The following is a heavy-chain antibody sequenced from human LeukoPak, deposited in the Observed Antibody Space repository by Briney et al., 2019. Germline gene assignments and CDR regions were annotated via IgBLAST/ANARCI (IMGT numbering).Heavy chain of an antibody. CDR2: INAYNGNT. V-gene: IGHV1-18*01. CDR1: GYTFTSYG. Sequence: SVKVSCKASGYTFTSYGIIWVRQAPGQGREWMGWINAYNGNTNYAQKLQGRVTMTTDTSTSIAYMELRSLRSDDTAVSYCARDPGATTFDYWGQGTLVTVSS. D-gene: IGHD1-26*01. CDR3: ARDPGATTFDY. J-gene: IGHJ4*02.